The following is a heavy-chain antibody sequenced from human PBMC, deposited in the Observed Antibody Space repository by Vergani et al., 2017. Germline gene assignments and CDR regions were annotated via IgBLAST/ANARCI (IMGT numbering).Heavy chain of an antibody. CDR1: GGSFSGYY. V-gene: IGHV4-34*01. CDR3: ARLPRCSSTSPASYYYYYMDV. D-gene: IGHD2-2*01. J-gene: IGHJ6*03. Sequence: QVQLQQWGAGLLKPSETLSLTCAVYGGSFSGYYWSWIRQPPGKGLEWSGEINHSGSTNYNPSLKSRGTISGDTSKNQFSLKLSSLTAADTAVYYCARLPRCSSTSPASYYYYYMDVWGKGTTVTVSS. CDR2: INHSGST.